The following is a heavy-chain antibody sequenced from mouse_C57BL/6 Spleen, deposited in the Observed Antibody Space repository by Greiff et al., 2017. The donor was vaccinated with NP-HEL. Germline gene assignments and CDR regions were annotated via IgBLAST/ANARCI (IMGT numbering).Heavy chain of an antibody. Sequence: QVQLQQPGAELVKPGASVKLSCKASGYTFTSYWMHWVKQRPGQGLEWIGMIHPNSGSTNYNEKFKSKATLTVDKSSSTAYMQLSSLTSEDSAVYYCARGGIYYDYDGYAMDYWGQGTSVTVSS. CDR3: ARGGIYYDYDGYAMDY. V-gene: IGHV1-64*01. D-gene: IGHD2-4*01. J-gene: IGHJ4*01. CDR2: IHPNSGST. CDR1: GYTFTSYW.